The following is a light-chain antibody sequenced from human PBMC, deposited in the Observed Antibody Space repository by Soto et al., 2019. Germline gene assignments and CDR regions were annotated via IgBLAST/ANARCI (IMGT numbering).Light chain of an antibody. CDR2: DAS. J-gene: IGKJ5*01. CDR3: QQYSNWPSIT. Sequence: EIVLTQSPATLSLSPGERATLSCRASQSVRRYLAWYQQKPGQAPRLLMYDASNRATGIPARFSGSGSGTDFTLTISRLDPEDFAVYYCQQYSNWPSITFGQGTRLEIK. V-gene: IGKV3-11*01. CDR1: QSVRRY.